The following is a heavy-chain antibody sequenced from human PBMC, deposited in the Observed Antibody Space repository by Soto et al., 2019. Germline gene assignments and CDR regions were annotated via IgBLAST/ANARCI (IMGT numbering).Heavy chain of an antibody. CDR2: ISSSGSTI. J-gene: IGHJ6*02. CDR3: ARDGVDIVATIMDYYYGMDV. CDR1: GFTFSDYY. Sequence: VQLLESGGGLEQPGGSLRLSCAASGFTFSDYYMSWIRQAPGKGLEWVSYISSSGSTIYYADSVKGRFTISRDNAKNSLYLQMNSLRAEDTAVYYCARDGVDIVATIMDYYYGMDVWGQGTTVTVSS. V-gene: IGHV3-11*01. D-gene: IGHD5-12*01.